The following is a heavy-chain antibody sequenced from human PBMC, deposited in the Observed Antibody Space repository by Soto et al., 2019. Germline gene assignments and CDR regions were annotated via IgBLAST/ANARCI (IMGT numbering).Heavy chain of an antibody. V-gene: IGHV4-34*01. CDR1: GGSFSGYY. CDR3: ARRLIGLRLSGMDV. CDR2: INHSGST. D-gene: IGHD5-12*01. J-gene: IGHJ6*02. Sequence: PSETLSLTCAVYGGSFSGYYWSWIRQPPGKGLEWIGEINHSGSTNYNPSLKSRVTISVDTSKNQFSLKLSSVTAADTAVYYCARRLIGLRLSGMDVWGQGTTVTVSS.